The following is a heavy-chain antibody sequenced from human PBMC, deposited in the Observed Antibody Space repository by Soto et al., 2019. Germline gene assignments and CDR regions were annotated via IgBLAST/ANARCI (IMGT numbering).Heavy chain of an antibody. V-gene: IGHV1-69*01. CDR2: IIPIFGTP. CDR1: GGIFSTYA. Sequence: QVQLVQSGAEVKKPGSSVKVSCKASGGIFSTYAISWLRQAPGQGLEWMGGIIPIFGTPNYAQRFQGRVTITAHESTSTAYMEPSTLRSEDTAVYYRARGRDDYGPGNYYNRLAFWGQGTQVNVSS. CDR3: ARGRDDYGPGNYYNRLAF. J-gene: IGHJ4*02. D-gene: IGHD3-10*01.